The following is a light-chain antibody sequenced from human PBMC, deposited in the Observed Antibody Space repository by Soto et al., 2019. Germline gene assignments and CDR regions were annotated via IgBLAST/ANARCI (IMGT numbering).Light chain of an antibody. CDR3: QQYDNSVYT. Sequence: EIVLTQSPGTLSLSPGERATLSCRTSQSLSSSYLAWYQQKPGQAPRLLIYSASSRATGIPDRFSGSGSGTDFALTMNRLEPEDFAVYYCQQYDNSVYTFGQGTRLEIK. J-gene: IGKJ2*01. CDR2: SAS. V-gene: IGKV3-20*01. CDR1: QSLSSSY.